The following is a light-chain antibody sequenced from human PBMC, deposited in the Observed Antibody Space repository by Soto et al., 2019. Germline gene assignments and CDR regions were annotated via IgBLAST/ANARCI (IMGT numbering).Light chain of an antibody. CDR1: SSDVGDYKY. Sequence: QSALTQPASVSASPGQSITISCTGTSSDVGDYKYVSWYQQHPGKAPQLMIYEVTSRPSGVSNRFSGSTSGNTASLTISGLQDEDEAAYYCAAWDDSLSGWVFGGGTKLTVL. V-gene: IGLV2-14*01. J-gene: IGLJ3*02. CDR3: AAWDDSLSGWV. CDR2: EVT.